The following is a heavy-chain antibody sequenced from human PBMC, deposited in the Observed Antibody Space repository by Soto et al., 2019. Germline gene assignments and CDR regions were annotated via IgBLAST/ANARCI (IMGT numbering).Heavy chain of an antibody. D-gene: IGHD6-13*01. CDR3: ARVGQQLAHLLDY. CDR1: GGTFSSYA. CDR2: IIPIFGTA. J-gene: IGHJ4*02. V-gene: IGHV1-69*01. Sequence: QVQLVQSGAEVKKPGSSVKVSCKASGGTFSSYAISWVRQAPGQGLEWMGGIIPIFGTANYAQKFQGRVKNTAEESTSTAYMELSSLRSEDTAVYYCARVGQQLAHLLDYWGQGTLVTGSS.